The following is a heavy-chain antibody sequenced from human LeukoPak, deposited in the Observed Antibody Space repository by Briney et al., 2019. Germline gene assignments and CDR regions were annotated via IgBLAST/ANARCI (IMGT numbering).Heavy chain of an antibody. CDR2: INPNSGGT. CDR3: AKDSLIHYDFWSGSPVDY. J-gene: IGHJ4*02. D-gene: IGHD3-3*01. Sequence: ASVKVSCKASGYTFTGYYMHWVRQAPGQGLEWMGWINPNSGGTNYAQKFQGWVTMTRDTSISTAYMELSRLRSDDTAVYYCAKDSLIHYDFWSGSPVDYWGQGTLVTVSS. V-gene: IGHV1-2*04. CDR1: GYTFTGYY.